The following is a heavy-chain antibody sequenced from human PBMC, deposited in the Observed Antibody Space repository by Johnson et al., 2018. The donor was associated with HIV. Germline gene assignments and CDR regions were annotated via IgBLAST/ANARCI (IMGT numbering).Heavy chain of an antibody. CDR1: GFSFNDYY. D-gene: IGHD3-22*01. CDR2: ISSSGSTI. CDR3: VRRFYDSSAFDI. J-gene: IGHJ3*02. V-gene: IGHV3-11*04. Sequence: QEQLVESGGGLVKPGGSLRLSCAASGFSFNDYYMSWIRQAPGKGLEWVSYISSSGSTIYYADSVKGRFTISRDNSKNTLFLQMNSLRAEDTAVYYCVRRFYDSSAFDIWGQGTLVTVSS.